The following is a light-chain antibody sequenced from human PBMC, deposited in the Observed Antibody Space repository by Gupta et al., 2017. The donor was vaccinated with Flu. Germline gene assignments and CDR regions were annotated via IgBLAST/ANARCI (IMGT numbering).Light chain of an antibody. CDR2: RNS. CDR3: NVWDSFIASV. J-gene: IGLJ3*02. V-gene: IGLV3-9*01. Sequence: SYELTQPFSVSVSLGQTAAITWGGNNFGSKNVHWYQQNPDQAPALVIYRNSNRPSGIPERFSGSKSGNTATLTISGAQAGDEADYYCNVWDSFIASVFGGGTKLTVL. CDR1: NFGSKN.